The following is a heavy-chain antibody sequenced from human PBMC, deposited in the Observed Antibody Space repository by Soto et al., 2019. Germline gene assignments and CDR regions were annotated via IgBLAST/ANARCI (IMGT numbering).Heavy chain of an antibody. V-gene: IGHV3-30*18. D-gene: IGHD1-1*01. CDR3: AKDLGLWNHNFDY. J-gene: IGHJ4*02. CDR1: GFTFTTYG. CDR2: ISNDGKSQ. Sequence: GGSLRLSCAASGFTFTTYGMSWVRQTPDLGLEWVAVISNDGKSQYYADSVQGRFTIFXVXXXXSXYXQXXXLRAXDTALYYCAKDLGLWNHNFDYWGQGTLVTVSS.